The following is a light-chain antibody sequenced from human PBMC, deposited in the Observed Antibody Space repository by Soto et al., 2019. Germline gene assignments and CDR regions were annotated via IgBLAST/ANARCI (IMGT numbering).Light chain of an antibody. V-gene: IGKV3-20*01. Sequence: DIVMTKYPATLSASAGERSTLSCMASQSVSSYLAWYQQRPGQAPRLLIYGASSRATGIPDRFSGSGSGTEFTLTISRLEPEDFAVYYCQLYGILSWTFGQGAKVDFK. CDR1: QSVSSY. CDR3: QLYGILSWT. J-gene: IGKJ1*01. CDR2: GAS.